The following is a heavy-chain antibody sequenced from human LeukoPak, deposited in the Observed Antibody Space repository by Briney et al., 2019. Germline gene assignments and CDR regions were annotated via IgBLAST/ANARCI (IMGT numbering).Heavy chain of an antibody. V-gene: IGHV5-51*01. J-gene: IGHJ4*02. CDR1: GYIFSIYW. D-gene: IGHD3/OR15-3a*01. Sequence: GESLKISCQVSGYIFSIYWIGWVRQMPGKGLEWMGLIYPDDFDTRYSPSFQGQVTISVDKSISTAYLQWSSLKASDTAIYYCVRHGARSWTGYYPPSNYWGQGTLVTVSS. CDR2: IYPDDFDT. CDR3: VRHGARSWTGYYPPSNY.